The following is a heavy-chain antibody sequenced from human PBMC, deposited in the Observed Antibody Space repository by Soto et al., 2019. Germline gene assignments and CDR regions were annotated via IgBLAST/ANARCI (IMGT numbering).Heavy chain of an antibody. D-gene: IGHD4-17*01. Sequence: SETLSLTCAVYGGSFSGYYWSWIRQPPGKGLEWIGEINHSGSTNYNPSLKSRVTISVDTSKNQFSLKLGSVTAADTAVYYCARTATVTTSYYYYGMDVWGQGTTVTVSS. CDR1: GGSFSGYY. CDR2: INHSGST. V-gene: IGHV4-34*01. J-gene: IGHJ6*02. CDR3: ARTATVTTSYYYYGMDV.